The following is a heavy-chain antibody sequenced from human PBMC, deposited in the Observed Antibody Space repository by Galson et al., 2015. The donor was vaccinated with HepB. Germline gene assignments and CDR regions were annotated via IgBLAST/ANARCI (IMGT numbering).Heavy chain of an antibody. D-gene: IGHD6-19*01. Sequence: SLRLSCAASGFSFTSYSMNWVRQAPGKGLEWVSFISSRSNTIYYADSMKGRFTVSRDNAKKSLYLQMNSLRAEDTAVHYCAASGWYYFDYWGQGTLVTVSS. CDR1: GFSFTSYS. J-gene: IGHJ4*02. CDR3: AASGWYYFDY. V-gene: IGHV3-48*04. CDR2: ISSRSNTI.